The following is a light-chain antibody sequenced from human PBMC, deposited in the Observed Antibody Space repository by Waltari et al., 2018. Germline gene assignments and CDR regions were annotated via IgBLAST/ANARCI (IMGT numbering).Light chain of an antibody. CDR2: DAS. CDR3: QQYGNSPWT. J-gene: IGKJ1*01. CDR1: QSVRSSY. Sequence: EIVLTQSPGTLSLSPGERATLPCRASQSVRSSYLALYPQKPGQAPRLLIHDASRRATGIPDRFSGSGSGTDFTLTITGLEPEDFAVYYCQQYGNSPWTFAQGTKVEIK. V-gene: IGKV3-20*01.